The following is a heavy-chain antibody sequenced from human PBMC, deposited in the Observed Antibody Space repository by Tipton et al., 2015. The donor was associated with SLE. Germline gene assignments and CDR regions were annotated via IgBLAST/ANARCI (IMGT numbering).Heavy chain of an antibody. CDR1: GGSFSGYY. Sequence: TLSLTCAAYGGSFSGYYWSWIRQPPGKGLEWIGEINHSGSTNYNPSLKSRVTISVDTSKNQFSLKLSSVTAADTAVYYCARTAGVVVVAATSYYFDYWGQGTRVTVSS. CDR3: ARTAGVVVVAATSYYFDY. D-gene: IGHD2-15*01. CDR2: INHSGST. J-gene: IGHJ4*02. V-gene: IGHV4-34*01.